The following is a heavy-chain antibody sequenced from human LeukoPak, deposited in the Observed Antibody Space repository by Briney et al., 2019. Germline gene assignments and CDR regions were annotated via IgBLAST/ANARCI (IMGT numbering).Heavy chain of an antibody. CDR3: ARLSEWLRLSFDS. CDR2: IYYSGST. J-gene: IGHJ4*02. V-gene: IGHV4-39*07. D-gene: IGHD5-12*01. Sequence: KPSETLSLTCTVSGGSISSSSYYWGWIRQPPGKGLEWIGSIYYSGSTYYNPSLKSRVTISVDTSKNQFSLKLTSVTAADTAVYYCARLSEWLRLSFDSWGQGTLVAVSS. CDR1: GGSISSSSYY.